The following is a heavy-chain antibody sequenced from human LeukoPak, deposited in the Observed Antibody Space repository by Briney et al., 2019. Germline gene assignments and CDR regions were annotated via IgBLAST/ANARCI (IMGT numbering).Heavy chain of an antibody. CDR2: IYSKGTT. Sequence: SETLSLTCAVSGDSVSCFYWSWVRQSAGKGLEWIGRIYSKGTTKYNLSLKSRVTISLDQSKNQFSLYLSSVTAADTAVYYCARLRYTGTSQYYFDSWGQGFLVTVSS. V-gene: IGHV4-4*07. CDR3: ARLRYTGTSQYYFDS. CDR1: GDSVSCFY. J-gene: IGHJ4*02. D-gene: IGHD1-26*01.